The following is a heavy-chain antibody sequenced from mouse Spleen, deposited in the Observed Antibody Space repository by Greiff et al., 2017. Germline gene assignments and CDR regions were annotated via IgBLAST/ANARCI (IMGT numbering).Heavy chain of an antibody. Sequence: EVKVEESEGGLVQPGSSMKLSCTASGFTFSDYYMAWVRQVPEKGLEWVANINYDGSSTYYLDSLKSRFIISRDNAKNILYLQMSSLKSEDTATYYCASSLDSFSSFAYWGQGTLVTVSA. CDR1: GFTFSDYY. J-gene: IGHJ3*01. V-gene: IGHV5-16*01. CDR3: ASSLDSFSSFAY. D-gene: IGHD3-2*01. CDR2: INYDGSST.